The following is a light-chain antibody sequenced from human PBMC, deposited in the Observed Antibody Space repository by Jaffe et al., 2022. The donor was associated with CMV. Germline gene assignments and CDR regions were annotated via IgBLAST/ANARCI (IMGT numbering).Light chain of an antibody. CDR2: GAS. Sequence: EIVLTQSPGTLSSSPGQRVTLSCRASQTISSDLAWYQQKPGQAPRLLIYGASSRATGIPNRFSGSGSGTDFTLTVSRLEPEDFAVYYCQQYGGSPWTFGQGTKVDVK. CDR1: QTISSD. J-gene: IGKJ1*01. CDR3: QQYGGSPWT. V-gene: IGKV3-20*01.